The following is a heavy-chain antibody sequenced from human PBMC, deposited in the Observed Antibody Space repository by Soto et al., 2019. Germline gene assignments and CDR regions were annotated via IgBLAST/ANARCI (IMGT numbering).Heavy chain of an antibody. J-gene: IGHJ2*01. CDR2: IYYSGST. CDR3: ARGWGGYVDL. Sequence: QVQLQESGPGLVKPSETLSLTCTVSGGSISSYYWSWIRQPPGKGLEWIGYIYYSGSTNYNPSLKSRVTTPVDTSKNQFALKLSSVTAADTAVYYCARGWGGYVDLWGRGTLVTVSS. CDR1: GGSISSYY. D-gene: IGHD1-26*01. V-gene: IGHV4-59*01.